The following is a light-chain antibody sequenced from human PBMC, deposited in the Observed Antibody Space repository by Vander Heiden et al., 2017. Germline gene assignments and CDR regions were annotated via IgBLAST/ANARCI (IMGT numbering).Light chain of an antibody. CDR2: DAS. Sequence: DILMTQSPSSLSASVGDRVTISCRASHFMSTYLKWFQQKPGRAPKLLIYDASRLQAGVPSRFTGSGSGQYFSLTITSLQPEDFATYYCQQTYTVPVTFGGGTRVE. CDR1: HFMSTY. CDR3: QQTYTVPVT. J-gene: IGKJ4*01. V-gene: IGKV1-39*01.